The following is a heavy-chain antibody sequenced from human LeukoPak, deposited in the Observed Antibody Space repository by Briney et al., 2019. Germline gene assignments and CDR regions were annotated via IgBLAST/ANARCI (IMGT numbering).Heavy chain of an antibody. Sequence: GGTLRLSCAASGFIFRSYSMNWVRQAPGKGLEWVSAISGSGGSTYYADSVKGRFTISRDNSKNTLYLQMNSLRAEDTAVYYCAKDLTPGDYYYMDVWGKGTTVTISS. CDR3: AKDLTPGDYYYMDV. J-gene: IGHJ6*03. CDR1: GFIFRSYS. CDR2: ISGSGGST. D-gene: IGHD7-27*01. V-gene: IGHV3-23*01.